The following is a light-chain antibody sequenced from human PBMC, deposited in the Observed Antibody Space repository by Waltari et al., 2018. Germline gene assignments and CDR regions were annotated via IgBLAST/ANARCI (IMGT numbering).Light chain of an antibody. V-gene: IGLV1-47*01. Sequence: QSILTQPPSASGTPGQRVTISCSGASSNIGNNYVYWYRQLPGTAPKLLLYKNNQRPSGVPDRFSGSKSGTSASLAISGLRAEDESDYFCSTWDDSVTGWVFGGGTKLTVL. CDR3: STWDDSVTGWV. J-gene: IGLJ3*02. CDR1: SSNIGNNY. CDR2: KNN.